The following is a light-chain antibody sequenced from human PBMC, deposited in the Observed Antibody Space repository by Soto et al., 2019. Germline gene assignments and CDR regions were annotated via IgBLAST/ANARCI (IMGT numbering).Light chain of an antibody. CDR1: QSISYY. J-gene: IGKJ5*01. Sequence: DIQMTQSPSSLSASVGDRVTITCRASQSISYYLNWYQQKPGKAPELLIYAASSLQSGVPSRFSGSGSGTDFTLTISSLQPEDFATYYCQQSYTTLITFGHGTRLEIK. CDR3: QQSYTTLIT. CDR2: AAS. V-gene: IGKV1-39*01.